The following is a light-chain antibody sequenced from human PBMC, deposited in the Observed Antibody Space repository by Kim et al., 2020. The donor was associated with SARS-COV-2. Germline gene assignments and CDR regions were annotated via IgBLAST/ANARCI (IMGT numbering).Light chain of an antibody. CDR2: QHN. Sequence: VSPGQTASITCSGDKLGYKYACWYQQKPGQSPVLVIYQHNKRPSGIPERFSGSNSGNTATLTISGTQAMDEADYYCQAWDSSTVVFGTGTQLTVL. J-gene: IGLJ2*01. V-gene: IGLV3-1*01. CDR3: QAWDSSTVV. CDR1: KLGYKY.